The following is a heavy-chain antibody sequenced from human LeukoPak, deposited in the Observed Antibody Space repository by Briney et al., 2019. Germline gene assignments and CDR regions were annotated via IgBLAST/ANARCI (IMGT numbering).Heavy chain of an antibody. CDR2: VSGSGRNT. Sequence: GGSLRLSCAASGFTFSSYAMSWVRQAPGKGLEWVSSVSGSGRNTYYVDSVKGRFTISRDNSKNTLDLQMNSLRAEDTAVYYCASCGIAAAGCPGWGQGTLVTVSS. J-gene: IGHJ4*02. CDR1: GFTFSSYA. CDR3: ASCGIAAAGCPG. V-gene: IGHV3-23*01. D-gene: IGHD6-13*01.